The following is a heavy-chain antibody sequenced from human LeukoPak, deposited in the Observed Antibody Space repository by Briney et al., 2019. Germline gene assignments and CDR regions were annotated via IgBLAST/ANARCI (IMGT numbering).Heavy chain of an antibody. CDR3: AEGRVATIILDYFDY. CDR1: GFTFSSYA. CDR2: ISGSGGST. J-gene: IGHJ4*02. D-gene: IGHD5-12*01. Sequence: GGSLRLSCAASGFTFSSYAMSWVRQAPGKGLEWVSAISGSGGSTYYADYVKGRFTISSDNSTNTLYLQMNSLRAEDTAVYYCAEGRVATIILDYFDYWGQGTLVTVSS. V-gene: IGHV3-23*01.